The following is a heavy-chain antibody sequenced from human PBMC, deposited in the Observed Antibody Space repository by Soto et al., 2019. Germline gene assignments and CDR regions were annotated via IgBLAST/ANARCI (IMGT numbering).Heavy chain of an antibody. CDR2: IYYSGST. D-gene: IGHD2-15*01. CDR1: GVSISSYY. J-gene: IGHJ5*02. CDR3: ARDARERGGHNWFDP. V-gene: IGHV4-59*01. Sequence: XETLSLTCTFSGVSISSYYWSCIRHPPGKGLEWIGYIYYSGSTNYNPSLKSRVTISVDTSKNQFSLKLSSVTAADTAVYYCARDARERGGHNWFDPWGQGTLFTVSS.